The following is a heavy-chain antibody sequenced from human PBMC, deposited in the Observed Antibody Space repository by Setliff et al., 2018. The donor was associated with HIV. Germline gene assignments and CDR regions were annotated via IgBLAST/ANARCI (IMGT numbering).Heavy chain of an antibody. J-gene: IGHJ5*02. Sequence: SETLSLTCAVSGYSISIGYYWGWIRQPPGKGLEWIGNIYYSGSTYYNPSLQSRLTISVDTSRNQFSLKLNSVTAADTAVYYCARGEQLVDNWFDPWGQGTLVTVSS. V-gene: IGHV4-38-2*01. D-gene: IGHD6-13*01. CDR1: GYSISIGYY. CDR3: ARGEQLVDNWFDP. CDR2: IYYSGST.